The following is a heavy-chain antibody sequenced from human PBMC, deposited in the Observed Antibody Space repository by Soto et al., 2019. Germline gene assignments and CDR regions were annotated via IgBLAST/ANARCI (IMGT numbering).Heavy chain of an antibody. J-gene: IGHJ4*02. Sequence: QVQLQESGPGLVKPSQTLSLTCTVSGGSISSGDYYWSWIRQPPGKGLEWIGYIYYSGSTYYNPSLKSRVTISVDTSKNQFSLKLSSVTAADTAVYYCARDPGGGAGYSYGYEWGQGTLVTVSS. CDR2: IYYSGST. V-gene: IGHV4-30-4*01. CDR1: GGSISSGDYY. D-gene: IGHD5-18*01. CDR3: ARDPGGGAGYSYGYE.